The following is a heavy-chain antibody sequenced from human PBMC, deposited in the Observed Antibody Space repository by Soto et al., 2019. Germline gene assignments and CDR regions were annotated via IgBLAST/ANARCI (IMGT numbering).Heavy chain of an antibody. J-gene: IGHJ4*02. Sequence: SETLSLTCAVYGGSFSGYYWSWIRQPPGKGLEWIGEINHSGSTNYNPSLKSRVTISVDTSKNQFSLKLSSVTAADTAVYYCARGSCSSTSCYGNDYWGKGTLVT. D-gene: IGHD2-2*01. CDR3: ARGSCSSTSCYGNDY. V-gene: IGHV4-34*01. CDR1: GGSFSGYY. CDR2: INHSGST.